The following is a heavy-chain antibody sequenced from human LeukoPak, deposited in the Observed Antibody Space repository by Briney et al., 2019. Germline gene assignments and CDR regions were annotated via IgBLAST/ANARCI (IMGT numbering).Heavy chain of an antibody. V-gene: IGHV4-59*08. J-gene: IGHJ6*03. CDR3: ASFYCSGGSCYQYFSYYYMDV. CDR1: GGSISNYY. Sequence: SSETLSLTWTVSGGSISNYYWSWIRQPPGKGLEWIGYIYYSGSTNYNPSLKSRVTISVDTSKNQFSLKLNSVTAADTAVYYCASFYCSGGSCYQYFSYYYMDVWGKGTTVTISS. CDR2: IYYSGST. D-gene: IGHD2-15*01.